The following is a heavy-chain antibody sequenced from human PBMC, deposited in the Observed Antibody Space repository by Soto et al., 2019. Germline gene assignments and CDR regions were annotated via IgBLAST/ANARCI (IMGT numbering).Heavy chain of an antibody. CDR1: GGTFSSYA. D-gene: IGHD5-18*01. Sequence: QVQLVQSGAEVKKPGSSVKVSCKASGGTFSSYALSWVRQAPGQGLEWMGGIIPIIGTANYAQKFQGRDTITADESTSTAYMELSSLRSDDTAGYYCARDPGYSYGYGSYFDYWGQGTLVTVSS. V-gene: IGHV1-69*01. CDR2: IIPIIGTA. CDR3: ARDPGYSYGYGSYFDY. J-gene: IGHJ4*02.